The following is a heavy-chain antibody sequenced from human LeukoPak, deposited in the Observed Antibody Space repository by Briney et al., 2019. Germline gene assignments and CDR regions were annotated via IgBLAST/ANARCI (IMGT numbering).Heavy chain of an antibody. V-gene: IGHV4-31*03. CDR1: GDSISGGGYY. CDR2: IYYTGPT. Sequence: SETLSLTCTVSGDSISGGGYYWSWIRQPPGKGLEWLGYIYYTGPTYYNPSLRGRLAISVDTSRNQFSLKLSSVTAADTAVYYCARDSGEYGDYDYWGQGNLVTVSS. CDR3: ARDSGEYGDYDY. D-gene: IGHD4-17*01. J-gene: IGHJ4*02.